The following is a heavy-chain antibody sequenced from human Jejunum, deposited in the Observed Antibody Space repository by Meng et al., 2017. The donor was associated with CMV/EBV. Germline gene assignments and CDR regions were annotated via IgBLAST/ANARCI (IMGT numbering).Heavy chain of an antibody. CDR2: ISYSGST. D-gene: IGHD1-26*01. J-gene: IGHJ4*02. CDR3: ARDRASGSEFDC. V-gene: IGHV4-59*01. Sequence: TVSGASISRYYWSWIRQPPGKGLEWIGYISYSGSTNYNPSLKSRVTISVDTSKNQFSLKLASVTAADTGVYYCARDRASGSEFDCWGQGTLVTVSS. CDR1: GASISRYY.